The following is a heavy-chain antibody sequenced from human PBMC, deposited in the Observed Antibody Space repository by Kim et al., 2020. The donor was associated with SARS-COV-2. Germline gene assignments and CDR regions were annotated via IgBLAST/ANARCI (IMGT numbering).Heavy chain of an antibody. V-gene: IGHV3-23*01. D-gene: IGHD6-13*01. J-gene: IGHJ4*02. CDR3: AKDPKKYSSSCIDY. Sequence: SADSVQGRFTNSRNNSKNTLYLQMNGLRAEDTAVYYCAKDPKKYSSSCIDYWGQGTLVTVSS.